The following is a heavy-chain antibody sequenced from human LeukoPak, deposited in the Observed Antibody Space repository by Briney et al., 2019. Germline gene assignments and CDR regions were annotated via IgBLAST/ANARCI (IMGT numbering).Heavy chain of an antibody. CDR3: ARGSGQWGFDS. CDR1: GGSISSGGYS. J-gene: IGHJ4*02. CDR2: IYYSGST. V-gene: IGHV4-61*08. Sequence: SQTLSLTCAVSGGSISSGGYSWSWIRQPPGKTLEWIGYIYYSGSTNYNPSLRSRVTISVDSSKNQFSLKLSSVTAADTAVYYCARGSGQWGFDSWGQGTLVTVSS. D-gene: IGHD3-10*01.